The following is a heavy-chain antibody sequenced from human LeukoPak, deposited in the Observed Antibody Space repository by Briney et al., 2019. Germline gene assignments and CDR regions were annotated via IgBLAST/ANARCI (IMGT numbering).Heavy chain of an antibody. V-gene: IGHV3-23*01. CDR3: ARDRSVDYLDY. CDR2: ICGSGSST. Sequence: PGGSLRLSCAASGFTFSSYAMSWVRQGPGKGLEWVSAICGSGSSTYYADSVKGRFTISRDNSKSTLYLQMNSLRAEDTAVYYCARDRSVDYLDYWGQGTLVTVSS. D-gene: IGHD3-3*01. CDR1: GFTFSSYA. J-gene: IGHJ4*02.